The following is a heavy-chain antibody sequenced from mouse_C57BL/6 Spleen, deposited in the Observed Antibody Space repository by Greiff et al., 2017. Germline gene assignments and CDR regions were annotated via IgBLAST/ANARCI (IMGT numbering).Heavy chain of an antibody. Sequence: VQLLQSGGELARPGASLKLSCKASGYTFTGYGISWVQQRTGQGLEWIADICPRGGSTYYPETLKGKATLTTDKSTITGYMELRSLKSEDSAVYFGARPLYYGSSLYYAMDYWGQGTSVTVSS. D-gene: IGHD1-1*01. V-gene: IGHV1-81*01. CDR2: ICPRGGST. CDR1: GYTFTGYG. J-gene: IGHJ4*01. CDR3: ARPLYYGSSLYYAMDY.